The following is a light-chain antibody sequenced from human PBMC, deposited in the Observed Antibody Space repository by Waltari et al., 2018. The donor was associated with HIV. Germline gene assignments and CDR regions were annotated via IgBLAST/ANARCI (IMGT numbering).Light chain of an antibody. CDR1: SSNIGSKY. CDR3: AAWDDSLSGRGV. V-gene: IGLV1-47*01. J-gene: IGLJ2*01. Sequence: QSVLTQPPSASGTPGQRVTISCSGSSSNIGSKYVYWYQQLPGTAPKPLIYRNYPRPSGVPDRFSGSKSGTSASLAISGLRAEDEADYYCAAWDDSLSGRGVFGGGTKLTVL. CDR2: RNY.